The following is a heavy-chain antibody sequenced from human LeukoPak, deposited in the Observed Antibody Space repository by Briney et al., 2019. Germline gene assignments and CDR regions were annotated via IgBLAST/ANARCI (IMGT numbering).Heavy chain of an antibody. CDR3: ARRFRDRSTRAFDY. CDR1: GGSFSGYY. V-gene: IGHV4-34*01. CDR2: FNHSGST. D-gene: IGHD3-10*01. J-gene: IGHJ4*02. Sequence: PSETLSLTCAVYGGSFSGYYWSWIRQPPGKGLEWIGEFNHSGSTNYNPSLKSRVTISVDTSKNQFSLKLSSVTATDTAVYDWARRFRDRSTRAFDYWGQGTLVTVSS.